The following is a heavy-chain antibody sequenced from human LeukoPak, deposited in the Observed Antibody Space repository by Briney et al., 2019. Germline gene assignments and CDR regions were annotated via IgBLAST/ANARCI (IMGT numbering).Heavy chain of an antibody. V-gene: IGHV1-69*13. CDR1: GGTFSTYA. J-gene: IGHJ4*02. CDR3: ATPPIVGATNFDY. D-gene: IGHD1-26*01. Sequence: SVKVSCKASGGTFSTYAISWVRQAPGQGLEWMGGIIPIFGTANYAQKFQGRVTITADESTSTAYMELSSLRSEDTAVFYCATPPIVGATNFDYWGQGTLVTVSS. CDR2: IIPIFGTA.